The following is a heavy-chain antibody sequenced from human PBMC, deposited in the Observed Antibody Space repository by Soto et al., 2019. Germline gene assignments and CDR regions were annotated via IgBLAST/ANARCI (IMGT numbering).Heavy chain of an antibody. D-gene: IGHD3-22*01. CDR1: GFTFSGYE. CDR3: AREVVVFGVIIPTPMDV. CDR2: ISGSGSTI. J-gene: IGHJ6*02. Sequence: LRLSCAASGFTFSGYEMNWVRQAPGKGLEWVSYISGSGSTIYYADSVKDRFTISRDNAKDSLYLQMNSLRAEDTAVYYCAREVVVFGVIIPTPMDVWGQGTTVTVSS. V-gene: IGHV3-48*03.